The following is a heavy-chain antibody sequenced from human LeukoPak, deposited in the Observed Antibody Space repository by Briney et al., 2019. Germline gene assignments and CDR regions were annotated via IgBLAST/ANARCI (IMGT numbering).Heavy chain of an antibody. J-gene: IGHJ4*02. D-gene: IGHD4-17*01. CDR2: IYSGGST. V-gene: IGHV3-66*01. Sequence: GGSLRLSCAASGFTVSSNYMSWVRQAPGEGLEWVSVIYSGGSTYYADSVKGRSTISRDNSKNTLYLQMNSLRADDTAVYYCARVRDGDYYDYWGQGTQVTVSS. CDR3: ARVRDGDYYDY. CDR1: GFTVSSNY.